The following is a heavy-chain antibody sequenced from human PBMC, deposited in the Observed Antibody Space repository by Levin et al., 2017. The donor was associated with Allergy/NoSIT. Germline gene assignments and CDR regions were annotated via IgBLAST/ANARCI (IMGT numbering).Heavy chain of an antibody. Sequence: SETLSLTCAVYGGSFSGYYWSWIRQPPGKGLEWIGEINHSGSTNYNPSLKSRVTISVDTSKNQFSLKLSSVTAADTAVYYCARGRMYYDSSGYYYVDYYYYGMDGWGQGTTVTVSS. D-gene: IGHD3-22*01. CDR3: ARGRMYYDSSGYYYVDYYYYGMDG. V-gene: IGHV4-34*01. J-gene: IGHJ6*02. CDR1: GGSFSGYY. CDR2: INHSGST.